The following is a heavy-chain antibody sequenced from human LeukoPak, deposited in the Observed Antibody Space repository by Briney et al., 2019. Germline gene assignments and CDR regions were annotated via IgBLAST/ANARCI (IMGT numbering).Heavy chain of an antibody. CDR3: ARDRGQWLAHYYYMDV. D-gene: IGHD6-19*01. J-gene: IGHJ6*03. V-gene: IGHV4-59*01. CDR2: IYNSGST. CDR1: GGSISTYY. Sequence: PSETLSLTCTVPGGSISTYYWSWIRQPPGKGLEWIGNIYNSGSTNYNPSLKSRVTIAVDTSKNQFSLKLRSVTAADTAVYYCARDRGQWLAHYYYMDVWGKGTTVTVSS.